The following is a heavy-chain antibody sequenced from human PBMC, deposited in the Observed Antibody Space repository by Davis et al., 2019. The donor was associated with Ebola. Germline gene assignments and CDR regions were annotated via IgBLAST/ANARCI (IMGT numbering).Heavy chain of an antibody. J-gene: IGHJ4*02. CDR1: GYTFTSYD. D-gene: IGHD4-17*01. CDR3: ARGRPHGDYGD. V-gene: IGHV1-8*01. Sequence: ASVKVSCKASGYTFTSYDINWVRQATGQGLEWMGWMNPDSGNTGYAQNFQGRVTMTRITSASTAYMELNSLRSEDTAVYYCARGRPHGDYGDWGQGTLVTVSS. CDR2: MNPDSGNT.